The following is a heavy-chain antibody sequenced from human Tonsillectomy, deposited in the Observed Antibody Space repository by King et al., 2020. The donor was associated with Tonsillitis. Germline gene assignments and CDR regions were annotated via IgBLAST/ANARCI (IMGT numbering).Heavy chain of an antibody. D-gene: IGHD2-15*01. CDR1: GFTFSSYW. CDR2: IKQEGSEK. V-gene: IGHV3-7*03. J-gene: IGHJ5*02. Sequence: VQLVESGGGLVQPGGSLRLSCAASGFTFSSYWMSWVRQAPGKGLEWVANIKQEGSEKYYVDSVKGRFTISRDNAKNSLYLQMNSLRAEDTAVYYCARVVVPARGSNWFDPWGQGTLVTVSS. CDR3: ARVVVPARGSNWFDP.